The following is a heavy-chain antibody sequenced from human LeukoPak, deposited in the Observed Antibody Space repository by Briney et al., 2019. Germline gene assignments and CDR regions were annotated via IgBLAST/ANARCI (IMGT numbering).Heavy chain of an antibody. CDR1: DASVSGYY. D-gene: IGHD1-26*01. CDR2: IHFSGST. V-gene: IGHV4-59*02. CDR3: ARDLGGISFDY. Sequence: SETLSLTCTVSDASVSGYYWSWIRQPPGKGLEWIGSIHFSGSTNYNPSLRSRVTISVDTSKNQLSLKLSSVTAADTAVYYCARDLGGISFDYWGQGTLVTVSS. J-gene: IGHJ4*02.